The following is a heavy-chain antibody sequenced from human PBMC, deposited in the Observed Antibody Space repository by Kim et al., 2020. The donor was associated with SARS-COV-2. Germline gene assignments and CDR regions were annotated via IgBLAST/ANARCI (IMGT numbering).Heavy chain of an antibody. D-gene: IGHD6-13*01. Sequence: SETLSLTCTVSGGSISSYYWSWIRQPPGKGLEWIGYIYYSGSTNYNPSLKSRVTISVDTSKNQFSLKLSSVTAADTAVYYCARGHRAAGTFYYYYGMDVWGQGTTVTVSS. CDR3: ARGHRAAGTFYYYYGMDV. J-gene: IGHJ6*02. CDR1: GGSISSYY. V-gene: IGHV4-59*01. CDR2: IYYSGST.